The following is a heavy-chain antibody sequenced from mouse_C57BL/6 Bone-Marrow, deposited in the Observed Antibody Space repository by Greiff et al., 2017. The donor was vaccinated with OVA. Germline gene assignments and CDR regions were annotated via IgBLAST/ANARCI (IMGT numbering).Heavy chain of an antibody. J-gene: IGHJ2*01. D-gene: IGHD1-1*01. Sequence: VQLQQSGAELVRPGASVKLSCTASGFNITDDYMHWVKQRPEQGLEWIGWIDPENGDTEYASKFQGKATITADTSSNTAYLQLSSLTSEDTAVYYCTTRGLDYYGSSFYFDYWGQGTTLTVSS. V-gene: IGHV14-4*01. CDR3: TTRGLDYYGSSFYFDY. CDR2: IDPENGDT. CDR1: GFNITDDY.